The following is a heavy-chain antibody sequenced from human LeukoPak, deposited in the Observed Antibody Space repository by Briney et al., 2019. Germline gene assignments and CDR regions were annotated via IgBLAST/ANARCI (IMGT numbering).Heavy chain of an antibody. Sequence: PGGSLRLSCAASGFTFSSYWMSWVRQAPGKRLQWVANIKQDGSEKYYVDSVKGRFTISRDNAKNSLYLQMNSLRAEDTAVYYCASGGMDIVATEADYWGQGTLVTVSS. J-gene: IGHJ4*02. CDR1: GFTFSSYW. CDR2: IKQDGSEK. D-gene: IGHD5-12*01. V-gene: IGHV3-7*01. CDR3: ASGGMDIVATEADY.